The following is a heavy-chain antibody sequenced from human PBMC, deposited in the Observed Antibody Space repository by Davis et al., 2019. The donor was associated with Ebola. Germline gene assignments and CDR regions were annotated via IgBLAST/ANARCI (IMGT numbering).Heavy chain of an antibody. V-gene: IGHV3-30*02. D-gene: IGHD2-2*01. CDR1: GFIFSRYG. CDR3: ANRNCISTRCYVAY. CDR2: IRYDGSNK. Sequence: GESLKIPCAASGFIFSRYGMHWVRQAPGKGLEWVAFIRYDGSNKYYADSVKGRFTISRDNSKNTLYLQMNSLRAEDTAVYYCANRNCISTRCYVAYWGQGTLVTVSS. J-gene: IGHJ4*02.